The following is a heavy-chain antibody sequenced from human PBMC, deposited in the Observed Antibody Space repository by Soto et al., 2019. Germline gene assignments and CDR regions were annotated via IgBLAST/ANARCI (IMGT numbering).Heavy chain of an antibody. CDR2: IYYSGSS. CDR1: GGSISSGYYY. J-gene: IGHJ4*02. Sequence: QVQLQESGPGLVKPSQTLSLTCTVSGGSISSGYYYWSWIRQPPGKGLEWLGYIYYSGSSYYNPSLKSRITILVDTSKNQFSLNLSSVTAADTAVYYCARDRERGYSYGYFDYWGQGTLVTVSS. D-gene: IGHD5-18*01. V-gene: IGHV4-30-4*01. CDR3: ARDRERGYSYGYFDY.